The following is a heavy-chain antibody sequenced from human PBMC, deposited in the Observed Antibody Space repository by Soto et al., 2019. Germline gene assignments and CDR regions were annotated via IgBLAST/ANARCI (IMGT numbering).Heavy chain of an antibody. CDR2: INPSGGST. V-gene: IGHV1-46*01. CDR1: GYTFTSYY. CDR3: ARIGDGSGYSYGYLGYYYGMDV. Sequence: ASVKLSCTASGYTFTSYYMHWVRQAPGQGLEWMGIINPSGGSTSYAQKFQGRVTMTRDTSTSTVYMELSSLRSEDTAVYYCARIGDGSGYSYGYLGYYYGMDVWGQGTTVTVSS. J-gene: IGHJ6*02. D-gene: IGHD5-18*01.